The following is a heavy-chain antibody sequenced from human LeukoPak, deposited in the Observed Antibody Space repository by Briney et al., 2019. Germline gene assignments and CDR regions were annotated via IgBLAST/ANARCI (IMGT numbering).Heavy chain of an antibody. V-gene: IGHV4-39*01. J-gene: IGHJ5*01. D-gene: IGHD5-18*01. CDR1: GGSISSRSYY. Sequence: SETLSLTCSVSGGSISSRSYYWGWIRQPPGKGLEWIGSVYYSGSTHYNTSLKSRVTISVDTSKNQFSLKLSSVTAADTAVYYCARHRLDSYGHAGFVDSWGQGTLVTVSS. CDR2: VYYSGST. CDR3: ARHRLDSYGHAGFVDS.